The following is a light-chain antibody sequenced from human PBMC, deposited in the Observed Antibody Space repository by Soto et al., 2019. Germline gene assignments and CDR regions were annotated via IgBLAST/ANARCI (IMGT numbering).Light chain of an antibody. CDR1: QTISTY. Sequence: DIQMTQSPSSLSASLGDRVTIICRASQTISTYLNWYQQRPGKAPKVLIYGASILQSGVPSRFSASGSGTDFTLTISSLHPEDFATYYCQQTYRTPRTFGQGTNV. J-gene: IGKJ1*01. CDR3: QQTYRTPRT. CDR2: GAS. V-gene: IGKV1-39*01.